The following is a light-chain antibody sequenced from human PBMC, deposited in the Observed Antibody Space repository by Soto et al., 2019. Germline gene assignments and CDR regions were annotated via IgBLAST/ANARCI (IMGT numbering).Light chain of an antibody. J-gene: IGKJ1*01. CDR1: QGISNY. CDR3: QNYNCAPRT. V-gene: IGKV1-27*01. Sequence: DIQMTQSPSSLSASVGDRVTITCRASQGISNYLAWYQQKPGKVPELLIYGASTLQSGVPSRFSGSGSVTDFKLIISSLQPDYVAKYYCQNYNCAPRTFGQGTKVEIK. CDR2: GAS.